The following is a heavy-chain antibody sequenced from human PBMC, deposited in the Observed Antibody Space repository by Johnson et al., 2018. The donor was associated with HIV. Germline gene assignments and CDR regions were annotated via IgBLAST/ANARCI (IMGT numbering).Heavy chain of an antibody. J-gene: IGHJ3*02. CDR2: TSYDGTNK. D-gene: IGHD3-22*01. CDR3: AKGCRWLLERTYAFDI. Sequence: QVQLVESGGGVVQPGRSLRLSCEASGFSFSEYSVNWVRQAPGKGLEWVAVTSYDGTNKYYTDSVKGRFTISRDNSRNTVYLQMNSLRVEDTAVYYCAKGCRWLLERTYAFDIWGQGTMVTVSS. V-gene: IGHV3-30*04. CDR1: GFSFSEYS.